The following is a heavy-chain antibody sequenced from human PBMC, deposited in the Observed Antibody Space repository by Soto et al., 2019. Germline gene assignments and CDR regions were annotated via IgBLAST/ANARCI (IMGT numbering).Heavy chain of an antibody. V-gene: IGHV4-31*03. CDR1: GGSISSGGYY. D-gene: IGHD3-3*01. CDR3: ARESEQNLDYYYYMDV. CDR2: IYYSGST. Sequence: PSETLSLTCTVYGGSISSGGYYWSWIRQHPGKGLEWIGYIYYSGSTYYNPSLKSRVTISVDTSKNQFSLKLSSVTAADTAVYYCARESEQNLDYYYYMDVWGKGSTVTVSS. J-gene: IGHJ6*03.